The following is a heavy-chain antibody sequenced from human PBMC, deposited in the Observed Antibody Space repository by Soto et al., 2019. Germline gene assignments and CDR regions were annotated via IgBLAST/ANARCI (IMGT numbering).Heavy chain of an antibody. CDR3: ARGGWRQIDY. Sequence: QVQLQESGPGLVKPSETLSLTCSVSGGSIGSYYWSWIRQPPGKGLEWIGYIYYSGSTNYNPSLTSRVTISVDTSKNQFSLKLSSVTAADTAVYYCARGGWRQIDYWGQGTLATVSS. CDR1: GGSIGSYY. CDR2: IYYSGST. V-gene: IGHV4-59*08. J-gene: IGHJ4*02. D-gene: IGHD3-3*01.